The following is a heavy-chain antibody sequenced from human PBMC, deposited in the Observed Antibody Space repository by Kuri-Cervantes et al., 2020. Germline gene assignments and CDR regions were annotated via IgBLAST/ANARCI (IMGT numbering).Heavy chain of an antibody. CDR2: IYWDDDN. J-gene: IGHJ5*02. D-gene: IGHD2-21*01. CDR1: GFSLSNARMG. CDR3: ARRPVSNSGWFDP. V-gene: IGHV2-5*08. Sequence: SGPTLVKPTQTLTLTCTFSGFSLSNARMGVSWIRQPPGKALEWLAIIYWDDDNRYSPSLKSRLTITKDTSKNQVVLTMTNVDPVDTGTYYCARRPVSNSGWFDPWGQGTLVTVSS.